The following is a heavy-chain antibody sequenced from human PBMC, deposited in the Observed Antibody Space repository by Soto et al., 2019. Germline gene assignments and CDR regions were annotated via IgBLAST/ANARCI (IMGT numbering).Heavy chain of an antibody. CDR2: IRSSPSAI. V-gene: IGHV3-48*01. D-gene: IGHD3-16*01. Sequence: EVQLMESGGGLVQPGGSLRLSCVASGFTFSSFSMNWVRQAPGKGMEWVSYIRSSPSAISYADSVKGRFTIPRDNSKNSLYLQLNSLRAEETAVYYCARDTAYAFDSWGQGTLVSVCS. CDR3: ARDTAYAFDS. J-gene: IGHJ4*02. CDR1: GFTFSSFS.